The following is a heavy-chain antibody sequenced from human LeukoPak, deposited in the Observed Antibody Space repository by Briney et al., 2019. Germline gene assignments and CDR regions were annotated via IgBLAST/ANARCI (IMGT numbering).Heavy chain of an antibody. J-gene: IGHJ5*02. CDR2: ISTSGGP. CDR3: ARDLTTPPYNWFDP. CDR1: GGSISSYY. Sequence: SETLSLTCTVSGGSISSYYWSWIRQPAGKGLEWIGLISTSGGPKYNPSLKSRVTMSIDTSKNQFSLKLSSATAADTAVYYCARDLTTPPYNWFDPWGQGMLVTVSS. V-gene: IGHV4-4*07. D-gene: IGHD4/OR15-4a*01.